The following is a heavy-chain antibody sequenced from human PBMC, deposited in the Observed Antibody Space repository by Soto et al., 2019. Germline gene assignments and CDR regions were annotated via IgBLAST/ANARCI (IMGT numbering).Heavy chain of an antibody. CDR1: GGSFSGYS. CDR3: ARGMTTVTTFDD. D-gene: IGHD4-17*01. V-gene: IGHV4-34*01. Sequence: PSETLSLTCAVSGGSFSGYSWTWIRQPPGQGLEWIGEINHSGGTHYNLSLKSRVTISVDRSKNQISLKLSSVTAADTAVYYCARGMTTVTTFDDWGQGTLVTVSS. J-gene: IGHJ4*02. CDR2: INHSGGT.